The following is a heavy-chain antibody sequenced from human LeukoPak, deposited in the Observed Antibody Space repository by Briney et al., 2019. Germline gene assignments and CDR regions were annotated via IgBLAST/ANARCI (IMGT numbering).Heavy chain of an antibody. J-gene: IGHJ4*02. CDR2: ISGNGGNT. CDR3: ARDFFPIVDSSWYEIGY. CDR1: GFTFTNYA. V-gene: IGHV3-23*01. Sequence: GGSLRLSCAASGFTFTNYAMSWVRQAPGKGLEWVSAISGNGGNTYYADSVEGRFTISRDNSKNTLYLQMDSLRSEDTAVYYCARDFFPIVDSSWYEIGYWGQGTLVTVSS. D-gene: IGHD6-13*01.